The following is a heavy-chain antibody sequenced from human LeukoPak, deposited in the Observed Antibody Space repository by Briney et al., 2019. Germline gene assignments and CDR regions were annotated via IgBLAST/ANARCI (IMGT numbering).Heavy chain of an antibody. D-gene: IGHD4-23*01. V-gene: IGHV1-46*01. J-gene: IGHJ4*02. CDR1: GYTFTSYY. CDR2: INPSGGST. Sequence: RRASVKVSCKAPGYTFTSYYMHWVRQAPGQGLEWMGIINPSGGSTSYAQKFQGRVTMTRDTSTSTVYMELSSLRSGDTAVYYCARALYGGQLLMVYWGQGNLVTVSS. CDR3: ARALYGGQLLMVY.